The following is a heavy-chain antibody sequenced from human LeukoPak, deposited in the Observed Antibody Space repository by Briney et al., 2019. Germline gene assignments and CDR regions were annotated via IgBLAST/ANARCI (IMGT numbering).Heavy chain of an antibody. J-gene: IGHJ2*01. D-gene: IGHD5-24*01. Sequence: ASVKVPCKASGYSLRNHGISWVRQAPGQGLEWMGWIGADSGDTHYAQKLQGRVTMTTDTSTNTAYMDLGSLRSDDTAVYYCARASSPHNWYFDLWGRGALVTVSS. CDR3: ARASSPHNWYFDL. V-gene: IGHV1-18*01. CDR2: IGADSGDT. CDR1: GYSLRNHG.